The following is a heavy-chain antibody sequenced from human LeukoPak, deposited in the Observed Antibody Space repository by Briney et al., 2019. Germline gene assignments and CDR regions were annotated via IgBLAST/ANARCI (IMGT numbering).Heavy chain of an antibody. D-gene: IGHD2-21*02. Sequence: PGGSLRLSCVASRFTFSNYWMSWVRQAPGKGLEWVANINQDGSKKPYADSMKGRFTISRDNAKESLYLQLNSLRGDDTAVYYCAKWGPHCVGDYCPALDSWGQGTLVTVSS. CDR3: AKWGPHCVGDYCPALDS. V-gene: IGHV3-7*01. CDR2: INQDGSKK. J-gene: IGHJ4*02. CDR1: RFTFSNYW.